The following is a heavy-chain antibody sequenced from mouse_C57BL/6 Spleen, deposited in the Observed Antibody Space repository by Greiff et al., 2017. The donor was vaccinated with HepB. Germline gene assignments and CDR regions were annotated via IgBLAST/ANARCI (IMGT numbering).Heavy chain of an antibody. CDR3: ARKRYDDYFDY. J-gene: IGHJ2*01. D-gene: IGHD2-14*01. CDR2: ISDGGSYT. Sequence: EVKLVESGGGLVKPGGSLKLSCAASGFTFSSYAMSWVRQTPEKRLEWVATISDGGSYTYYPDNVKGRFTISRDNAKNNLYLQMSHLKSEDTAMYYCARKRYDDYFDYWGQGTTLTVSS. CDR1: GFTFSSYA. V-gene: IGHV5-4*03.